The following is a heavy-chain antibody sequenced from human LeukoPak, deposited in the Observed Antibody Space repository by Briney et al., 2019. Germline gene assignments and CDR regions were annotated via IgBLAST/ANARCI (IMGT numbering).Heavy chain of an antibody. V-gene: IGHV4-61*02. Sequence: PSETLSLTCTVSGGSISSGSYYSGWIRQPAGKGLEWIGRIYTSGSTNYNPSLKSRVTISVDTSKNQFSLKLSSVTAADTAVYYCARSGGIFGVVRYAFDIWGQGTMVTVSS. J-gene: IGHJ3*02. CDR3: ARSGGIFGVVRYAFDI. CDR1: GGSISSGSYY. D-gene: IGHD3-3*01. CDR2: IYTSGST.